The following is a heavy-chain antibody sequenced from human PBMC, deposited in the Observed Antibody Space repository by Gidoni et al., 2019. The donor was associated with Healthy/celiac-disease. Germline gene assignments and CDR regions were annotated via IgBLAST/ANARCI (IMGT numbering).Heavy chain of an antibody. Sequence: QVQLQESGPGLVKPSQTLSLTCTVSVGSISSGGYYWSWIRQHPGKGLEWIGYIYYSGSTYYNPSLKSRVTISVDTSKNQFSLKLSSVTAADTAVYYCARGYGDYGVYFDYWGQGTLVTVSS. CDR3: ARGYGDYGVYFDY. V-gene: IGHV4-31*03. CDR2: IYYSGST. J-gene: IGHJ4*02. CDR1: VGSISSGGYY. D-gene: IGHD4-17*01.